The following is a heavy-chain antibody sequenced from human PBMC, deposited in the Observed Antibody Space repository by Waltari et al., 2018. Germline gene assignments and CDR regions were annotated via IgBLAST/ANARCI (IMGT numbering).Heavy chain of an antibody. J-gene: IGHJ3*02. CDR1: GYTFTDYY. Sequence: EVQLVQSGAEVKKPGATVKISCKVSGYTFTDYYMHWLQQAPGKGLEWMGLVDPEDGETIYAEKFQGRVTITADTSTDTAYMELSSLRSEDTAVYYCATSLSVTGYSSGYRFDIWGQGTMVTVSS. D-gene: IGHD6-19*01. CDR2: VDPEDGET. CDR3: ATSLSVTGYSSGYRFDI. V-gene: IGHV1-69-2*01.